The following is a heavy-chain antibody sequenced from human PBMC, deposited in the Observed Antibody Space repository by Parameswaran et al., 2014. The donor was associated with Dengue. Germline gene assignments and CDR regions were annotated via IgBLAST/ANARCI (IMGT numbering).Heavy chain of an antibody. D-gene: IGHD2-21*02. CDR3: AREVGGDFDLNWFDP. CDR2: IYYSGST. J-gene: IGHJ5*02. CDR1: GGSISSGDYY. Sequence: ASETLSLTCTVSGGSISSGDYYWSWIRQPPGKGLEWIGYIYYSGSTYYNPSLKSRVTISVDTSKNQFSLKLSSVTAADTAVYYCAREVGGDFDLNWFDPWGQGTLVTVSS. V-gene: IGHV4-30-4*01.